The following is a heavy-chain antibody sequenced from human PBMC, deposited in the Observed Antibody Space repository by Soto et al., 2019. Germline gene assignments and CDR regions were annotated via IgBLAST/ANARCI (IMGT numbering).Heavy chain of an antibody. J-gene: IGHJ6*02. Sequence: QVQLQESGPGLVKPSQTLSLTCTVSGGSISSGDYYWTWIRQPPGKGLEWVGYIYYSGSTYYNPSLESRLTMSLDTSKNQFSLTLNSVTAADTAVYYCARDRAMAVGYYYYYGMDVWGQGTTVTVSS. CDR1: GGSISSGDYY. V-gene: IGHV4-30-4*01. CDR3: ARDRAMAVGYYYYYGMDV. D-gene: IGHD5-18*01. CDR2: IYYSGST.